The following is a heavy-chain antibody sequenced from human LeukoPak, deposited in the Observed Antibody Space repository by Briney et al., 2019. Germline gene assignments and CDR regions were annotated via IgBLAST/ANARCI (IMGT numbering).Heavy chain of an antibody. Sequence: PSETLSLTCTVSGGSISNYYWSWIRQPPGRGLEWIGYIYYSGSTNYNPSLKSRVTISVDTSKNQFSLKLSSVTAADTAVYYCARVEGTWVGYYMDVWGKGTTVTVSS. CDR2: IYYSGST. V-gene: IGHV4-59*01. J-gene: IGHJ6*03. CDR3: ARVEGTWVGYYMDV. D-gene: IGHD7-27*01. CDR1: GGSISNYY.